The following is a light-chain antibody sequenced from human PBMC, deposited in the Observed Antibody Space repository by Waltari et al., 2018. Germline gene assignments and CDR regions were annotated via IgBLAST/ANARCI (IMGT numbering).Light chain of an antibody. J-gene: IGKJ2*01. V-gene: IGKV2-30*01. Sequence: DAVLTQSPLSLTVTLGQPASISSRASQSLVFSDGNTYLNWFHQRPGQPPRRLIYKVSNRDSGVPDRFSGSVSGPDFTLKISRVEAEDVGGVYYCMQGTHWPYTFGQGTKLDIK. CDR3: MQGTHWPYT. CDR1: QSLVFSDGNTY. CDR2: KVS.